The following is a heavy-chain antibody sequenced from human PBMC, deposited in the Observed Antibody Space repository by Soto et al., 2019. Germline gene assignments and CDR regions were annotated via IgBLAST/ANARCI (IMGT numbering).Heavy chain of an antibody. Sequence: VKVSCKASGYTFTSYAMHWVRQAPGQRLEWMGWINAGNGNTNYAQKFQGRVTITADESTSTAYMELSNLRSEDTAVYYCARGRATMVRGVIITFYYDGMDVWGQGTTVTVSS. V-gene: IGHV1-3*01. CDR2: INAGNGNT. J-gene: IGHJ6*02. CDR1: GYTFTSYA. D-gene: IGHD3-10*01. CDR3: ARGRATMVRGVIITFYYDGMDV.